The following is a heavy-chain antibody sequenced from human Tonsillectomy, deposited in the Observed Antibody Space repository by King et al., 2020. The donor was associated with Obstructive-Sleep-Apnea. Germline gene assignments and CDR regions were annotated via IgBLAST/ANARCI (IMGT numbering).Heavy chain of an antibody. D-gene: IGHD3-10*01. Sequence: QLQESGPGLVKPSQTLSLTCTVSVGSISSGDYYLSWIRQPPGKGLEWIGYISYSGGTCYNPSLKSRVTMTLDSSKNQFSLKLRSVTAAHTAVYYCARDRGRGVSYYYGMDVWGQGTTVTVSS. CDR1: VGSISSGDYY. V-gene: IGHV4-30-4*01. CDR2: ISYSGGT. CDR3: ARDRGRGVSYYYGMDV. J-gene: IGHJ6*02.